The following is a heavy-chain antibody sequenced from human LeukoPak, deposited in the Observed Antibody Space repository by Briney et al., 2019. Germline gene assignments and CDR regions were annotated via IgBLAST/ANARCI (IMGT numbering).Heavy chain of an antibody. V-gene: IGHV3-53*01. D-gene: IGHD2-15*01. CDR3: ARDLVVVAANNYYYYGMDV. CDR2: IYSGGST. J-gene: IGHJ6*02. Sequence: GSLRLSCAASGFTFSSYAMSWVRQAPGKGLEWVSFIYSGGSTYYADSVKGRFTISRDNSKNTLYLQMNSLRAEDTAVYYCARDLVVVAANNYYYYGMDVWGQGTTVTVSS. CDR1: GFTFSSYA.